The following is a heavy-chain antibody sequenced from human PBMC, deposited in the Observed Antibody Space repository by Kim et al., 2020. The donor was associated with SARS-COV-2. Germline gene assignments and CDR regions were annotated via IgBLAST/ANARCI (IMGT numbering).Heavy chain of an antibody. D-gene: IGHD5-18*01. CDR1: GFSFSNYA. Sequence: GGSLRLSCAASGFSFSNYAMTWVRQAPGKGLQWVSGIGATGDTTDYAASVKGRTTFSRDSSKNTLYLQMNRLTGDDTAVYYCARLPRGSSDGAAYSVDVWGQGTTVTVSS. V-gene: IGHV3-23*01. J-gene: IGHJ6*02. CDR3: ARLPRGSSDGAAYSVDV. CDR2: IGATGDTT.